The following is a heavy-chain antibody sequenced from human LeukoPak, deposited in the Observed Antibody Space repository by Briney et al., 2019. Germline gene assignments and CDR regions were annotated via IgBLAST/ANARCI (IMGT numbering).Heavy chain of an antibody. CDR2: IYSGGST. D-gene: IGHD3-3*01. V-gene: IGHV3-53*01. CDR3: ARVWDFWSGYYPRYFDY. Sequence: PGGSLRLSCAASGFTVSSNYMSWVRQAPGKGLEWVSVIYSGGSTYYVDSVKGRFTISRDNSKNTLYLQMNSLRAEDTAVYYCARVWDFWSGYYPRYFDYWGQGTLVTVSS. J-gene: IGHJ4*02. CDR1: GFTVSSNY.